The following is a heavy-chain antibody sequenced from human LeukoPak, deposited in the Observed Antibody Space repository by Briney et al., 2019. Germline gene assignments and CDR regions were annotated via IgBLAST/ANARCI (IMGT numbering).Heavy chain of an antibody. D-gene: IGHD2-15*01. Sequence: GASVKVSCKASGYTFTGYYMHWVRQAPGQGLEWMGWINPNSGGTNYAQKFQGWVTMTRDTSISTAYMELSRLRSDDTAVYYCARGYCSGGSCYSPFDYWGRGTLVTVSS. J-gene: IGHJ4*02. CDR3: ARGYCSGGSCYSPFDY. CDR2: INPNSGGT. V-gene: IGHV1-2*04. CDR1: GYTFTGYY.